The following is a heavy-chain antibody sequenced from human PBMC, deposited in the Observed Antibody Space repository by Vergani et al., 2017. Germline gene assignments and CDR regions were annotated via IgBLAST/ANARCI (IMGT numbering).Heavy chain of an antibody. CDR3: ARLSGIAVAGTEKDAFDI. CDR2: INHSGST. CDR1: GGSFSGYY. D-gene: IGHD6-19*01. Sequence: QVQLQQWGAGLLKPSETLSLTCAVYGGSFSGYYWSWIRQPPGKGLEWIGEINHSGSTNYNPSLKSRVTISVDTSKNQFSLKLSSVTAADTAVYYCARLSGIAVAGTEKDAFDIWGQGTMVTVSS. J-gene: IGHJ3*02. V-gene: IGHV4-34*01.